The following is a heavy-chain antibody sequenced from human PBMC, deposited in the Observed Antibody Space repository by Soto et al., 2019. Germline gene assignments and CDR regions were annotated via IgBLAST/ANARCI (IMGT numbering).Heavy chain of an antibody. CDR2: MYYGGNM. CDR1: GGSISGSTYY. J-gene: IGHJ4*02. Sequence: SETLSLTCTVSGGSISGSTYYWGWIRQPPGKGLEWIGSMYYGGNMYYNPSLKSRVTISVDTTKNQFSLKLRSVTAADTAVYYCARIPSYQSSEIDYRGQGTLVTVSS. D-gene: IGHD3-22*01. V-gene: IGHV4-39*01. CDR3: ARIPSYQSSEIDY.